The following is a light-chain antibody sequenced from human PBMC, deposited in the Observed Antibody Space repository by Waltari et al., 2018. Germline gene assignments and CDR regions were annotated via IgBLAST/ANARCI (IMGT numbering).Light chain of an antibody. CDR1: QRLVSRDGNTY. CDR2: KVS. CDR3: MQGSHWPPWT. Sequence: DVVMTQSPLYLPVTLGQSASISCRSSQRLVSRDGNTYLNWFPQRPGQSPRRLIYKVSDRDSGVPDRFSGSGSGTDFTLRISRVEAEDVGVYYCMQGSHWPPWTFGQGTKVEIK. J-gene: IGKJ1*01. V-gene: IGKV2-30*01.